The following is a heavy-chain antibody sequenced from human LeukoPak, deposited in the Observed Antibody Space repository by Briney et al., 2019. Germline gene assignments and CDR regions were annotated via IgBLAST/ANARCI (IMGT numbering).Heavy chain of an antibody. CDR1: GGSISSSNW. V-gene: IGHV4-4*02. Sequence: SGTLSLTCAVSGGSISSSNWWSWVRQPPGKGLEWIGEIYHSGSTNYNLSLKSRVTISVDKSKNQFSLKLSSVTAADTAVYYCARDGRVRGARYYGMDVWGKGTTVTVSS. D-gene: IGHD3-10*01. CDR3: ARDGRVRGARYYGMDV. J-gene: IGHJ6*04. CDR2: IYHSGST.